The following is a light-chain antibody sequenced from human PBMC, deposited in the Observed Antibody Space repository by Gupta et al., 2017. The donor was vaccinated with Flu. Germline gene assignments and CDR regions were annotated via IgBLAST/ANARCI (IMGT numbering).Light chain of an antibody. Sequence: ETVLTQSPEFQSVAPKETVTITCRASEGIGSNLHWFQQKPRQSPKLLIKYASESLPGVPSRFSGSRSGTDYTLTIHGLEAEDAATYYCQHTNSLRQSFGQGTKLEI. V-gene: IGKV6-21*01. J-gene: IGKJ2*03. CDR1: EGIGSN. CDR3: QHTNSLRQS. CDR2: YAS.